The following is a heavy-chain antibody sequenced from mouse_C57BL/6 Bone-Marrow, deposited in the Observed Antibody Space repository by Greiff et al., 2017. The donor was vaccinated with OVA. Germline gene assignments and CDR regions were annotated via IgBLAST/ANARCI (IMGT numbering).Heavy chain of an antibody. V-gene: IGHV5-6*01. CDR2: ISSGGSYT. CDR1: GFTFSSYG. J-gene: IGHJ4*01. CDR3: ARQYYYGSSYLYYYAMDY. Sequence: EVQLQQSGGDLVKPGGSLKLSCAASGFTFSSYGMSWVRQTPDKRLEWVATISSGGSYTYYPDSVKGRFTISRDNAKNTLYMQMSSLKSEDTAMYYCARQYYYGSSYLYYYAMDYWGQGTSVTVSS. D-gene: IGHD1-1*01.